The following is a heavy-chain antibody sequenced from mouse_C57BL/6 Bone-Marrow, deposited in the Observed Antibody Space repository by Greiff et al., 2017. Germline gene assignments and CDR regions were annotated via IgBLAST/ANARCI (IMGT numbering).Heavy chain of an antibody. CDR3: ARGGIIYSWFAY. J-gene: IGHJ3*01. Sequence: QVQLKEPDAELVKPGASVKISCKVSGYTFTDHTIHWMKQRPEQGLEWIGYIYPRDGSTKYNEKFKGKATLTEDKSSSTAYMQLSSLTSEDSAVYFCARGGIIYSWFAYWGQGTLVTVSA. CDR2: IYPRDGST. V-gene: IGHV1-78*01. CDR1: GYTFTDHT. D-gene: IGHD1-1*01.